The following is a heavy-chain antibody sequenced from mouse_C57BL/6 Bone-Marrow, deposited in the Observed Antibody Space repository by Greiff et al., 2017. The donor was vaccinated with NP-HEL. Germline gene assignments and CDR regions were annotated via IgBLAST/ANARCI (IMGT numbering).Heavy chain of an antibody. Sequence: QVQLKQPGAELVKPGASVKLSCKASGYTFTSYWMHWVKQRPGQGLEWIGMIHPNSGSTNYNEKFKSKATLTVDKSSSTAYMQLSSLTSEDSAVYYCAKAYDGAWFAYWGQGTLVTVSA. CDR1: GYTFTSYW. D-gene: IGHD2-12*01. V-gene: IGHV1-64*01. CDR2: IHPNSGST. CDR3: AKAYDGAWFAY. J-gene: IGHJ3*01.